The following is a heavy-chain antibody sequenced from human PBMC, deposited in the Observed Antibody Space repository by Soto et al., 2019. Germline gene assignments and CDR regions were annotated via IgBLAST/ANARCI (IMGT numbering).Heavy chain of an antibody. D-gene: IGHD3-10*01. J-gene: IGHJ4*02. CDR3: EPELHYYGSGIVLDY. V-gene: IGHV3-64D*08. CDR2: ISSNGGST. Sequence: GGSLRLSCSASGFTFSSYAMHWVRQAPGKGLEYVSAISSNGGSTYYADSVKGRFTISRDNSKNTLYLQMSSLRAEDTAVYYCEPELHYYGSGIVLDYWGQGTLVTVSS. CDR1: GFTFSSYA.